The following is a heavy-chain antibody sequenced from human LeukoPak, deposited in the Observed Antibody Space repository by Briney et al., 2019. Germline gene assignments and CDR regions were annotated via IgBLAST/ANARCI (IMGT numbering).Heavy chain of an antibody. Sequence: GGSLRLSCAASGFTFDDYGMNWVRQAPGKGLEWVSGINWTGGITAYADSVRGRFTISRDNAKNSLYLQMNSLRAEDTALYYCASSRLGGAFDIWGQGAMVTVSS. D-gene: IGHD3-16*01. CDR3: ASSRLGGAFDI. V-gene: IGHV3-20*04. CDR1: GFTFDDYG. J-gene: IGHJ3*02. CDR2: INWTGGIT.